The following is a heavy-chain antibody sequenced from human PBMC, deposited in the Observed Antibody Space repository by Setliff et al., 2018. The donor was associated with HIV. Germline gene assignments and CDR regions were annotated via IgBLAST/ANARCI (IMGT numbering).Heavy chain of an antibody. CDR2: ISSSSSYI. Sequence: GESLKISCAASGFTFSSYSMNWVRQAPGKGLEWVSSISSSSSYIYYADSVKGRFAISRDNAKNSLYLQMNSLRAEDTAVYYCARDPGCSSTSCPSVWGKGTTVTVSS. J-gene: IGHJ6*04. CDR3: ARDPGCSSTSCPSV. D-gene: IGHD2-2*01. CDR1: GFTFSSYS. V-gene: IGHV3-21*01.